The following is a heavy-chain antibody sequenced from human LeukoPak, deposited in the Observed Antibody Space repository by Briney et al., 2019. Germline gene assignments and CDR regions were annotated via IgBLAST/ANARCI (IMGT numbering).Heavy chain of an antibody. J-gene: IGHJ4*02. CDR3: ARALGGGYSSGWYYFDY. D-gene: IGHD6-19*01. CDR1: GYSISSGYY. CDR2: IYHSGST. V-gene: IGHV4-38-2*01. Sequence: SETLSLTCAVSGYSISSGYYWGWIRQPPGKGLEWIGSIYHSGSTYYNPSLKSRVTISVDTSKNQFSLKLSPVTAADTAVYYCARALGGGYSSGWYYFDYWGQGTLVTVSS.